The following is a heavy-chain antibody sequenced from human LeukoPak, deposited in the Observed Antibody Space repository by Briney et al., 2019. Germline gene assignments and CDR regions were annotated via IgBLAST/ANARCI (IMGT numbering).Heavy chain of an antibody. V-gene: IGHV1-18*01. CDR2: TYNTYT. Sequence: ASVKVSCKASGYTFTSYAMNWVRQAPGQGLEWMGWTYNTYTHYAQTLRDRLTMTTDTSTSTSYMELRSLRSDDTAVYYCARAGRRLFGVLIPLSFDYWGQGTPVTVSS. J-gene: IGHJ4*02. D-gene: IGHD3-3*01. CDR3: ARAGRRLFGVLIPLSFDY. CDR1: GYTFTSYA.